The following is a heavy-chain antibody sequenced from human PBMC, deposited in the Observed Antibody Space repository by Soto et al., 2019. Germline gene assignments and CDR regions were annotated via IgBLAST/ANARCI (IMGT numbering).Heavy chain of an antibody. CDR1: GFTFSSYA. CDR2: ISGSGGST. J-gene: IGHJ4*02. V-gene: IGHV3-23*01. CDR3: AKGQSGWYAPFDY. Sequence: EVQLLESGGGLVQPGGSLGLSCAASGFTFSSYAMSWVRQAPGKGLEWVSTISGSGGSTYYADSVKGRFTISRDNSKNTLYLQMNSLRAEDTAVYYCAKGQSGWYAPFDYWGQGTLVTVSS. D-gene: IGHD6-19*01.